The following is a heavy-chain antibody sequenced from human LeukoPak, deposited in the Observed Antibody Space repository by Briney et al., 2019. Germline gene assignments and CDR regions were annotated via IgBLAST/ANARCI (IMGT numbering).Heavy chain of an antibody. CDR3: ARGNTGWYPFDY. D-gene: IGHD6-19*01. V-gene: IGHV4-39*01. CDR2: IYYSGST. Sequence: PSETPSLTCTVSGGSISSSTYYWVWIRQPPGKGLEWIGSIYYSGSTYYHPSLESRVTTSLDTSKNQFSLKLNSVTAADTAVYYCARGNTGWYPFDYWGQGTLVTVSS. J-gene: IGHJ4*02. CDR1: GGSISSSTYY.